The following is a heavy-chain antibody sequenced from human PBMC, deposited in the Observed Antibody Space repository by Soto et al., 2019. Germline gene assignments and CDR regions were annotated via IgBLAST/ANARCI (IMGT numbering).Heavy chain of an antibody. D-gene: IGHD2-8*01. CDR1: GYSFTDYH. V-gene: IGHV1-2*04. Sequence: ASVKVSCKASGYSFTDYHIHWVRQAPGQGLEWLGRINPKSGGTSTAQKFQGWVTMTTDTSISTASMELTRLTSDDTAIYYCSRGDSTGCSSGVGSFFYNHDMDVWGQGTTVTVSS. CDR2: INPKSGGT. CDR3: SRGDSTGCSSGVGSFFYNHDMDV. J-gene: IGHJ6*02.